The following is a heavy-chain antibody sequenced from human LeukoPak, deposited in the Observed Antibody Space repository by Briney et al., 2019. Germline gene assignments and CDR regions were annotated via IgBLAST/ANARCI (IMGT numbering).Heavy chain of an antibody. CDR3: ARSFGVVHPDRGYYFDY. V-gene: IGHV5-51*01. J-gene: IGHJ4*02. CDR2: IYPGDSDT. Sequence: GESLKISCKGSGYSFTSYWIGWVRQMPGKGLEWMGIIYPGDSDTRYSPSFQGQVTISADKSISTAYLQWSSLKASDTAMYYCARSFGVVHPDRGYYFDYWGQGTLVTVSS. D-gene: IGHD3-3*01. CDR1: GYSFTSYW.